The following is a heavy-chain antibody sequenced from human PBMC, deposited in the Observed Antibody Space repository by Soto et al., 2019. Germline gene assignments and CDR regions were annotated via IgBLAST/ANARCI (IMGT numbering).Heavy chain of an antibody. J-gene: IGHJ3*01. CDR2: INSDGSST. Sequence: PGGSLRLSCAASGFTFSSYWMYWVRQAPGKGLVWVSRINSDGSSTNYADSVKGRFTISRDNAKNTLYLQMNSVRAEDTAVYYFAFVGMWWPGAFVFWGQGIMVTVSS. V-gene: IGHV3-74*01. D-gene: IGHD2-21*01. CDR3: AFVGMWWPGAFVF. CDR1: GFTFSSYW.